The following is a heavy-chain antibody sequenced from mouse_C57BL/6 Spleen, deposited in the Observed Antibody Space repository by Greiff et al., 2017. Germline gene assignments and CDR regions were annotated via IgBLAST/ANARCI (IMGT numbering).Heavy chain of an antibody. D-gene: IGHD1-1*01. J-gene: IGHJ1*03. CDR2: IHPNSGST. CDR1: GYTFTSYW. CDR3: EGVITTVVATDFDV. V-gene: IGHV1-64*01. Sequence: QVQLQQPGAELVKPGASVKLSCKASGYTFTSYWMHWVKQRPGQGLEWIGMIHPNSGSTNYNEKFKSKATLTVDKSSSTAYMQLSSLTSEDSAVYYCEGVITTVVATDFDVWGTGTTVTVSS.